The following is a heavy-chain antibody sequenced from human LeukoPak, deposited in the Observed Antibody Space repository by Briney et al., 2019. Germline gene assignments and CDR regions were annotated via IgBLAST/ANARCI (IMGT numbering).Heavy chain of an antibody. CDR3: AKYIRDSGTYNLDY. D-gene: IGHD1-1*01. J-gene: IGHJ4*02. Sequence: GASVKVSCKASGYTFTGYYMHWVRQAPGQGLEWMGWINPNSGVTNYAQKLQGRVTMTTDTSTSTAYMELRSLRSDDTAVYYCAKYIRDSGTYNLDYWGQGTLVTVSS. CDR1: GYTFTGYY. CDR2: INPNSGVT. V-gene: IGHV1-2*02.